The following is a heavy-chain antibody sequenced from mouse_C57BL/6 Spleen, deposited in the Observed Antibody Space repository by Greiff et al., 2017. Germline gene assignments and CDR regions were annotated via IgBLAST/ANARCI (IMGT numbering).Heavy chain of an antibody. J-gene: IGHJ2*01. Sequence: QVQLQQPGAELVRPGTSVKLSCKASGYTFTSYWMHWVKQRPGQGLEWIGVIDPSDSYTNYNQKFKGKATLTVDTSSSTAYMQLSSLTSEDSAVYYCARSTVVAKDPCDYWGQGTTLTVSS. CDR2: IDPSDSYT. D-gene: IGHD1-1*01. V-gene: IGHV1-59*01. CDR1: GYTFTSYW. CDR3: ARSTVVAKDPCDY.